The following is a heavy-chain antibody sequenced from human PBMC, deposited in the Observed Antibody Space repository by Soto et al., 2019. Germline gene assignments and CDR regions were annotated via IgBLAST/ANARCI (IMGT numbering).Heavy chain of an antibody. CDR2: ISWDGGST. CDR1: GLTFDDYT. CDR3: AKDGGYYDSSGYFDY. J-gene: IGHJ4*02. V-gene: IGHV3-43*01. D-gene: IGHD3-22*01. Sequence: GGSLRLSCAASGLTFDDYTMHWVRQAPGKGLEWVSLISWDGGSTYYADSVKGRFTISRDNSKNSLYLQMNSLRTEDTALYYCAKDGGYYDSSGYFDYWGQGTLVTVSS.